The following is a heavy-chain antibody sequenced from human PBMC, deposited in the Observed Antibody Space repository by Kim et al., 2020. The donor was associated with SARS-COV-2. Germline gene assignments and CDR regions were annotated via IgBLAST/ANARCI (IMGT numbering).Heavy chain of an antibody. Sequence: GGSLRLSCAASGFTFRSYAMSWVRQAPGKGLEWVSAMSGSGGNTHYADSVKGRFTISRDNSKNTLYLQMNSLRAEDTAVYYCAKDSPGPWNYEYWGQGTLVTVSS. D-gene: IGHD1-7*01. CDR3: AKDSPGPWNYEY. CDR1: GFTFRSYA. V-gene: IGHV3-23*01. CDR2: MSGSGGNT. J-gene: IGHJ4*02.